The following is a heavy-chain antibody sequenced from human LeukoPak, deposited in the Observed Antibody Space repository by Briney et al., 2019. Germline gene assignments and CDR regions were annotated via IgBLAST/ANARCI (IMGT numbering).Heavy chain of an antibody. CDR3: ARDLRTQQLVY. CDR2: ISYDGSNK. J-gene: IGHJ4*02. CDR1: GFTFSSYA. V-gene: IGHV3-30-3*01. Sequence: GRSLRLSCAASGFTFSSYAMHWGRQAPGKGLEWVAVISYDGSNKYYADSVKGRFTISRDNSKNTLYLQMNSLRAEDTAVYYCARDLRTQQLVYWGQGTLVTVSS. D-gene: IGHD6-13*01.